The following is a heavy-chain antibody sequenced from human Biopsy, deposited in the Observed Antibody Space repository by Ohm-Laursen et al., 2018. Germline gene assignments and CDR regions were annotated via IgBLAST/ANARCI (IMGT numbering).Heavy chain of an antibody. CDR2: ISYDGSGE. D-gene: IGHD4-11*01. V-gene: IGHV3-30*03. Sequence: SLRLSCAASGFTFTSYAMHWVRQAPGKGLEWVAVISYDGSGEYYADSLQGRFIISRDNPKNTVDLQMNSLRAEDTAVYFCARDGKRWDYSTYFSWHFDLWDRGTLVTVSS. CDR3: ARDGKRWDYSTYFSWHFDL. J-gene: IGHJ2*01. CDR1: GFTFTSYA.